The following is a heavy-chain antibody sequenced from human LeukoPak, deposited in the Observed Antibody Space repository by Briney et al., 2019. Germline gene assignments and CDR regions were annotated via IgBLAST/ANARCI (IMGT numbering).Heavy chain of an antibody. CDR3: ARDGGRDSGSYYEDY. CDR2: ISYSGST. CDR1: GGSISSSIYY. D-gene: IGHD1-26*01. J-gene: IGHJ4*02. V-gene: IGHV4-39*02. Sequence: SETLSLTCTVSGGSISSSIYYWGWIRQPPGKGLEWIGSISYSGSTYYNPSLKSRVTISVDTSKNQFSLKLSSVTAADTAVYYCARDGGRDSGSYYEDYWGQGTLVTVSS.